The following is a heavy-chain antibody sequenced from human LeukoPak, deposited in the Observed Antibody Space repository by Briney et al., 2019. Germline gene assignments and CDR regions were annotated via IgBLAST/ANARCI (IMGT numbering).Heavy chain of an antibody. CDR2: IYYSGST. V-gene: IGHV4-59*01. J-gene: IGHJ4*02. CDR3: ARNGGRGYSYAFDY. D-gene: IGHD5-18*01. Sequence: SETLSLTCTVSGGSISSYYWSWIRQPPGKGLEWIGYIYYSGSTNYNPSLKSRVTISVDTSKNQFSLKLSSVTAADTAVYYCARNGGRGYSYAFDYWGQGTLVTVSS. CDR1: GGSISSYY.